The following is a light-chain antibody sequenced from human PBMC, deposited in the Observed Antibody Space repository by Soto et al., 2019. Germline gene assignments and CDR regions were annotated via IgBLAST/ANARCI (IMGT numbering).Light chain of an antibody. CDR1: QSVTNNC. CDR2: GAS. J-gene: IGKJ5*01. CDR3: QQYGDSPQT. V-gene: IGKV3-20*01. Sequence: ESVLTQSPGTLSLAPGERATLSCRASQSVTNNCLAWYQHKPGQAPRLLLYGASSRATGIPDRFSGSGSGTDFTLTIDRLDPEDFAVYFRQQYGDSPQTFGQGTRLEIK.